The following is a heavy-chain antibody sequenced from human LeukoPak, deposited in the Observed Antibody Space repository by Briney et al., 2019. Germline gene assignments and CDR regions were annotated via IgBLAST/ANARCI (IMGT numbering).Heavy chain of an antibody. V-gene: IGHV1-46*01. D-gene: IGHD2-21*01. J-gene: IGHJ6*02. Sequence: ASVKVSCKASGYTFTDHYMHWVRQAPGQGLEWMGIINPSGGSTSYAQKFQGRVTMTRDTSTSTVYMELSSLRSEDTAVYYCARGRHIVDYYYYYGMDVWGQGTTVTVSS. CDR2: INPSGGST. CDR3: ARGRHIVDYYYYYGMDV. CDR1: GYTFTDHY.